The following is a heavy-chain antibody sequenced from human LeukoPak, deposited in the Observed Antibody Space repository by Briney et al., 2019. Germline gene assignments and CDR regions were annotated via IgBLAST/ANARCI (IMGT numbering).Heavy chain of an antibody. J-gene: IGHJ4*02. CDR1: GDSVSSGSYS. Sequence: SETLSLTCTVSGDSVSSGSYSWSWIRQPPGKGLEWIGYIFYRGSTSYNPSLKSRLTISADSSKNQFSLKLSSVTAADTAVYYCARLEQQLALFDYWGQGTLVTVSS. D-gene: IGHD6-13*01. CDR3: ARLEQQLALFDY. V-gene: IGHV4-61*01. CDR2: IFYRGST.